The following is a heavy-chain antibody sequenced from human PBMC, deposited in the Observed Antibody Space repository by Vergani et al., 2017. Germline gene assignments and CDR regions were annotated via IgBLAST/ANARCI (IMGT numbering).Heavy chain of an antibody. J-gene: IGHJ2*01. CDR3: AKVHYDFCSAYPNLSPFAL. V-gene: IGHV3-9*01. Sequence: EVQLVESGGGLVQPGRSLRLSCAASGFTFDDYAMHGVRQAPGKGLVWVSGISWNSGSIGYANSVKGRFTISRDKAKNSLYLQMNSLRAEDTALYYCAKVHYDFCSAYPNLSPFALWGRGTLVTVSS. D-gene: IGHD3-3*01. CDR1: GFTFDDYA. CDR2: ISWNSGSI.